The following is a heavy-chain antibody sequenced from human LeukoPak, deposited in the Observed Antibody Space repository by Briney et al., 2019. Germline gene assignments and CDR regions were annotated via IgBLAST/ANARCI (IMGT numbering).Heavy chain of an antibody. V-gene: IGHV6-1*01. J-gene: IGHJ4*02. CDR1: GDSVSSNSAA. CDR2: TYYRSKWYN. Sequence: SQTLSLTCALSGDSVSSNSAAWIWIRQSPSRGLEWLGRTYYRSKWYNDYAVSVKSRITINPDASKNQFSLQLNSVTPEDTAVYYCARTLRFPWTFDYWGQGTLVTVSS. CDR3: ARTLRFPWTFDY. D-gene: IGHD3-10*01.